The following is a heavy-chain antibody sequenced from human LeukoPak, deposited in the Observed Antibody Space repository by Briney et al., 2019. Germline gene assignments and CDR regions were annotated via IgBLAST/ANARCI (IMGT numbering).Heavy chain of an antibody. D-gene: IGHD4-17*01. Sequence: QPGGSLRLSCAASGFTFSTYWMSWVRQAPGKGLEWVANMKPDGSEKYFVDSVEGRFTVSRDNAKNSLYLQMNSLRAEDTAVYYCARDDGFRSVDYWGQGTLVNVSS. CDR1: GFTFSTYW. CDR3: ARDDGFRSVDY. CDR2: MKPDGSEK. V-gene: IGHV3-7*01. J-gene: IGHJ4*02.